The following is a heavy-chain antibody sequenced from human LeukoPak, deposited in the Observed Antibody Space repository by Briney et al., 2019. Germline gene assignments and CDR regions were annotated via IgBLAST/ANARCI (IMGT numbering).Heavy chain of an antibody. V-gene: IGHV1-2*02. D-gene: IGHD6-19*01. CDR2: INPNSGGT. CDR1: GYTSTGYY. J-gene: IGHJ5*02. CDR3: ASIAVAGSGNWFDP. Sequence: GASVKVSCKASGYTSTGYYMHWVRQAPGQGLEWMGWINPNSGGTNYAQKFQGRVTMTRDTSISTAYMELSRLRCDDTAVYYWASIAVAGSGNWFDPWGQGTLVTVSS.